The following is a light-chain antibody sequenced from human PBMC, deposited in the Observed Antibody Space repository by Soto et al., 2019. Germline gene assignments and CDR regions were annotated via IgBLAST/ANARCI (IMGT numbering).Light chain of an antibody. CDR3: QSYDSRLTGSYV. V-gene: IGLV1-40*01. J-gene: IGLJ1*01. CDR1: KSNIGAGFA. Sequence: VLTQPPSVSGAPGQRVTISCTGRKSNIGAGFAVHWYQHIPGAAPRLLIYDNTDRPSGVPDRFSASTSGTSASLTINGLQAEDEGDYYCQSYDSRLTGSYVFGTGTKVTVL. CDR2: DNT.